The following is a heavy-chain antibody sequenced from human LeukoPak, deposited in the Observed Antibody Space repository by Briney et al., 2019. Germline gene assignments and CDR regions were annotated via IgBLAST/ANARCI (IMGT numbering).Heavy chain of an antibody. V-gene: IGHV1-3*01. Sequence: GASVKVSCKASGYTFTSYGISWVRQAPGQGLEWMGWINAGNGNTKYSQKFQGRVTITRDTSASTAYMELSSLRSEDTAVYYCARGGYSGYDLPFDYWGQGTLVTVSS. CDR1: GYTFTSYG. D-gene: IGHD5-12*01. CDR3: ARGGYSGYDLPFDY. CDR2: INAGNGNT. J-gene: IGHJ4*02.